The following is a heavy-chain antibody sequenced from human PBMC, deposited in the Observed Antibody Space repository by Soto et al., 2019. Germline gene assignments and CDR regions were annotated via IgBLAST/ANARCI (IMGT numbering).Heavy chain of an antibody. CDR1: GYNFGSYW. CDR3: ARLDIGVAGTIDL. CDR2: IYNGHSET. Sequence: PGESRKISCKGSGYNFGSYWIAWVLQIPWKGLEWMGVIYNGHSETRYSPSFQGQVTISADKSINTAYLQWRSLKASDTAMYYWARLDIGVAGTIDLSGQGTPVPVYS. J-gene: IGHJ4*02. V-gene: IGHV5-51*01. D-gene: IGHD6-19*01.